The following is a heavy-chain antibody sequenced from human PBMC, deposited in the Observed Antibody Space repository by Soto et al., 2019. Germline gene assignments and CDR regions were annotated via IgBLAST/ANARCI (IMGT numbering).Heavy chain of an antibody. J-gene: IGHJ6*03. D-gene: IGHD6-19*01. V-gene: IGHV1-46*01. CDR3: ARAGGQWLVRNYYYMDV. CDR2: INPSGGST. Sequence: ASVKVSCKASGYTFTSYYMHWVRRAPGQGLEWMGIINPSGGSTSYAQKFQGRVTMTRNTSISTAYMELSSLRSEDTAVYYCARAGGQWLVRNYYYMDVWGKGTTVTVSS. CDR1: GYTFTSYY.